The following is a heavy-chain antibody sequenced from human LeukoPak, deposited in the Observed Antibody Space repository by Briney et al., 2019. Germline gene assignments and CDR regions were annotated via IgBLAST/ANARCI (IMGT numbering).Heavy chain of an antibody. V-gene: IGHV4-39*07. D-gene: IGHD3-3*01. CDR1: GGSISSSSYY. Sequence: SETLSLTCTVSGGSISSSSYYWGWIRQPPGKGLEWIGSIYHSGSTYYNPSLKSRVTISVDTSKNQFSLKLSSVAAADTAVYYCAKSPRLYDFWSGSNWFDPWGQGTLVTVSS. CDR2: IYHSGST. CDR3: AKSPRLYDFWSGSNWFDP. J-gene: IGHJ5*02.